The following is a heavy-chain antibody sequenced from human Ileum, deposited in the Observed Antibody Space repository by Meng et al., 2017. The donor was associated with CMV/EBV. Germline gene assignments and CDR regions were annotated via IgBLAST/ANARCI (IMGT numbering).Heavy chain of an antibody. J-gene: IGHJ6*01. CDR3: ARDRVPHGMDV. CDR1: GFRFSTFS. D-gene: IGHD6-6*01. Sequence: GGSLRLSCSASGFRFSTFSMSWVRQAPGKGLEWISYFSSSGRNIYYKDSVKGRFTISRDNAKDSVYLQMNSLRVNDTAVYYCARDRVPHGMDVWGQGTTVTVSS. CDR2: FSSSGRNI. V-gene: IGHV3-48*04.